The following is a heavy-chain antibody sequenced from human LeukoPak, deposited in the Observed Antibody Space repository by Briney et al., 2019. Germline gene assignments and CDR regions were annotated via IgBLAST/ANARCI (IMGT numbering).Heavy chain of an antibody. J-gene: IGHJ4*02. CDR2: ISGSGDST. CDR1: GFTFSTYA. V-gene: IGHV3-23*01. CDR3: ARHSYGTLDY. D-gene: IGHD5-18*01. Sequence: GGSLRLSCAASGFTFSTYAVNWVRQAPGKGLEWVSTISGSGDSTYYADSVKGRFTISRDNSKNTLYLQMDSLRAEDTAVYYCARHSYGTLDYWGQGTLVTVSS.